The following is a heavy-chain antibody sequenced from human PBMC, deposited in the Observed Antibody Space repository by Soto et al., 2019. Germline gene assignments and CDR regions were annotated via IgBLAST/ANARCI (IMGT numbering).Heavy chain of an antibody. CDR3: TTYQGGFSWGYYFDY. V-gene: IGHV3-15*01. CDR1: GFTFSNAW. J-gene: IGHJ4*02. CDR2: IKSKTDGGTT. Sequence: PGGSLRLSCAASGFTFSNAWMSWVRQAPGKGLEWVGRIKSKTDGGTTDYAAPVKGRVTISRDDSKNTLYLQMNSLNTDDTAVYYCTTYQGGFSWGYYFDYWGQGT. D-gene: IGHD3-16*01.